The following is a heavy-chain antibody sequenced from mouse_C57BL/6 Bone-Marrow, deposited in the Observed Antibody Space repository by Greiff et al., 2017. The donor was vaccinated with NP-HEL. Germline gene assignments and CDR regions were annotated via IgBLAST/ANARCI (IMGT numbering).Heavy chain of an antibody. V-gene: IGHV5-9-1*02. J-gene: IGHJ2*01. D-gene: IGHD1-1*01. Sequence: EVQLVESGEGLVKPGGSLKLSCAASGFTFSSYAMSWVRQTPEKRLEWVAYISSGGDYIYYADTVKGRFTISRDNARNTLYLQMSSLKSEDTAMYYCTREGAFITTVVAPYFDYWGQGTTLTVSS. CDR3: TREGAFITTVVAPYFDY. CDR2: ISSGGDYI. CDR1: GFTFSSYA.